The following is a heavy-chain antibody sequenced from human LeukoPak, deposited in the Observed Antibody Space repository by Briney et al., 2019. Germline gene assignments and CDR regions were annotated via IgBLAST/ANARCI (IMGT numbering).Heavy chain of an antibody. CDR2: IKQDGSEK. D-gene: IGHD6-13*01. V-gene: IGHV3-7*01. CDR3: ASSSWYALDY. Sequence: GGSLRLSCAASGFTFSTYWMSWVRQTSGKGLEWVANIKQDGSEKYYVDSVKGRFTISRDNAKNSLYLQMNSLRAEDTAIYYCASSSWYALDYWGQGTLVTVSS. CDR1: GFTFSTYW. J-gene: IGHJ4*02.